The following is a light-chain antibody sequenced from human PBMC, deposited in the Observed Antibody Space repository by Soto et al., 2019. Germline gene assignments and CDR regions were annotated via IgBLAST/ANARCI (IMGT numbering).Light chain of an antibody. CDR3: QYYGSSVT. Sequence: MMMTQSPATLSVSPGERVTLSCRTSHSVNSHVAWYQQKPGQAPRLLLYGASTRATGIPVRFSGSGFGTEFTLTISSLQSEDFAVYYCQYYGSSVTFGGGTTVEIK. J-gene: IGKJ4*01. CDR2: GAS. CDR1: HSVNSH. V-gene: IGKV3-15*01.